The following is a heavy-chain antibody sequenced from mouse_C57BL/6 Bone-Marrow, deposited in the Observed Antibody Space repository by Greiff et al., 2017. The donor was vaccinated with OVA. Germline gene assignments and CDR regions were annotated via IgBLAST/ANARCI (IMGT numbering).Heavy chain of an antibody. Sequence: VQGVESGAELARPGASVKLSCKASGYTFTSYGISWVKQRTGQGLEWIGEIYPRSGNTYYNEKFKGKATLTADKSSSTAYMELRSLTSEDSAVYFCAKGTAQASWFAYWGQGTLVTVSA. J-gene: IGHJ3*01. CDR3: AKGTAQASWFAY. CDR1: GYTFTSYG. V-gene: IGHV1-81*01. D-gene: IGHD3-2*02. CDR2: IYPRSGNT.